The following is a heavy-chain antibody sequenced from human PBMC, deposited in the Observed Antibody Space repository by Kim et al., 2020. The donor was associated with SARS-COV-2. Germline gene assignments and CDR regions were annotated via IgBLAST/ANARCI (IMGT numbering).Heavy chain of an antibody. CDR1: GVSISSYY. CDR2: IYHTGSN. D-gene: IGHD6-13*01. J-gene: IGHJ4*02. Sequence: SETLSLTCDVSGVSISSYYWTWIRQPPGKRLEWIGYIYHTGSNNYNPSLKSRVTISVAASNNQFSLKVNSVTAADTAVYYCARYSRVAAGGLDYWGQGTLVTVSS. V-gene: IGHV4-59*01. CDR3: ARYSRVAAGGLDY.